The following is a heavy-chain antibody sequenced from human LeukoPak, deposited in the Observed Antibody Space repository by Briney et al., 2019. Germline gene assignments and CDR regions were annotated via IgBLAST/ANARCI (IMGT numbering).Heavy chain of an antibody. CDR2: ISGSGGST. Sequence: PGGSLRLSCAASGFTFSSYAMSWVRQAPGKGLEWVSAISGSGGSTYYADSVKGRFTSSRDYSRDTLYLQMNSLRAEDTAVYNCAKFLPTHIVVANYYFDYWGQGTLVTVSS. CDR1: GFTFSSYA. V-gene: IGHV3-23*01. D-gene: IGHD2-21*01. CDR3: AKFLPTHIVVANYYFDY. J-gene: IGHJ4*02.